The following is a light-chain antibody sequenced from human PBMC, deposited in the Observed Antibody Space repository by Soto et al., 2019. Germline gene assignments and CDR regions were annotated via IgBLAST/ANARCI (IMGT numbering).Light chain of an antibody. CDR2: KAS. CDR1: QSINSW. Sequence: DIQMTQSPSTLSVSIGDRVTITCRASQSINSWLAWYQQKPGKAPKLLIYKASNLESGVPSRFSGSGSGTEFTLTISSLQPDDYATYYCQQLKSFPLSFGGGTKVDIK. J-gene: IGKJ4*01. V-gene: IGKV1-5*03. CDR3: QQLKSFPLS.